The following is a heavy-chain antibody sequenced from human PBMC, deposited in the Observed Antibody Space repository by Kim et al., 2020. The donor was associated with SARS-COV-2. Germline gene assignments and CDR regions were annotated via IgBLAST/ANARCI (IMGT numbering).Heavy chain of an antibody. V-gene: IGHV3-20*04. CDR2: INWNGGST. CDR3: ARAGAQKRRSSSWYGSLGY. J-gene: IGHJ4*02. D-gene: IGHD6-13*01. Sequence: GGSLRLSCAASGFTFDDYGMSWVRQAPGKGLEWVSGINWNGGSTGYADSVKGRFTISRDNAKNSLYLQMNSLRAEDTALYYCARAGAQKRRSSSWYGSLGYWGQGTLVTVSS. CDR1: GFTFDDYG.